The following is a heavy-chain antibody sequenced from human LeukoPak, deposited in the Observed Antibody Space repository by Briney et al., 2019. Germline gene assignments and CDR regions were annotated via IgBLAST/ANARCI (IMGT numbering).Heavy chain of an antibody. CDR2: IYYTGST. V-gene: IGHV4-59*02. J-gene: IGHJ6*03. CDR3: ARWYCVSNTCYHMDV. Sequence: SETLSLTCSVSGGSVNSYYWSWIRQPPGEGLEWMGYIYYTGSTNYNPSLKSRVTMSVDTSKNQLSLKVSSVTAADTAVYYCARWYCVSNTCYHMDVWGKGTTVTVSS. CDR1: GGSVNSYY. D-gene: IGHD2-2*01.